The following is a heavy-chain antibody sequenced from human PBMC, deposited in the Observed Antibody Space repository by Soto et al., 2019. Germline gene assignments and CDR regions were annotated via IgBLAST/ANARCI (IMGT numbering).Heavy chain of an antibody. CDR1: GYTFTSYG. Sequence: ASVKVSCKASGYTFTSYGISWVRQAPGQGLEWMGWINPNSGGTNYAQKFQGWVTMTRDTSISTAYMELSRLRSDDTAVYYCARGRPAAMDYGMDVWGQGTTVTVSS. D-gene: IGHD2-2*01. J-gene: IGHJ6*02. CDR3: ARGRPAAMDYGMDV. CDR2: INPNSGGT. V-gene: IGHV1-2*04.